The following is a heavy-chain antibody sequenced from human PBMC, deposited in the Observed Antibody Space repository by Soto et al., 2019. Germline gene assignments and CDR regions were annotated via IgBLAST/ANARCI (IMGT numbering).Heavy chain of an antibody. CDR3: ARAGYSSSSSDY. V-gene: IGHV4-30-2*01. CDR2: IYHSGST. D-gene: IGHD6-6*01. CDR1: GGSISSGGYS. Sequence: SETLSLTCAVSGGSISSGGYSWSWIRQPPGKGLEWIGYIYHSGSTYYNPSLKSRVTISVDTSKNQFSLKLSSVTAADTAVYYCARAGYSSSSSDYRGQGTLVTVSS. J-gene: IGHJ4*02.